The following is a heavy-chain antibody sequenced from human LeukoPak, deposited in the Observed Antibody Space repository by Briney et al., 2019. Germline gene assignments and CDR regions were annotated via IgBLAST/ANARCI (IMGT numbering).Heavy chain of an antibody. CDR3: ATDTARVNY. CDR2: IIPIFGTA. D-gene: IGHD5-18*01. V-gene: IGHV1-69*05. J-gene: IGHJ4*02. Sequence: SVKVSCKASGGTFSSYAISWVRQAPGQGLEWMGGIIPIFGTANYAQKFQGRATITTDESTSTAYMELSSLRSEDTAMYYCATDTARVNYWGQGTLVTVSS. CDR1: GGTFSSYA.